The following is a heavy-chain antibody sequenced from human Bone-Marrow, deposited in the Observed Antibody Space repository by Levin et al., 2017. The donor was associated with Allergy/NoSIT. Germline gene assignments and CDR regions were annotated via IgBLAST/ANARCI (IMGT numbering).Heavy chain of an antibody. V-gene: IGHV3-30-3*01. CDR1: GFTFSSYA. CDR2: ISYDGSNK. D-gene: IGHD2-15*01. Sequence: PGGSLRLSCAASGFTFSSYAMHWVRQAPGKGLEWVAVISYDGSNKYYADSVKGRFTISRDNSKNTLYLQMNSLRAEDTAVYYCARDPYVVVAAPFDYWGQGTLVTVSS. J-gene: IGHJ4*02. CDR3: ARDPYVVVAAPFDY.